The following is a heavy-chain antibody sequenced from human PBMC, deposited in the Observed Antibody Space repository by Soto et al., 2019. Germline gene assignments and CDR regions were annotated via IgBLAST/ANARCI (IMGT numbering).Heavy chain of an antibody. J-gene: IGHJ4*02. CDR1: GFTFSSYA. D-gene: IGHD5-12*01. CDR2: ISYDGSNK. V-gene: IGHV3-30-3*01. CDR3: ARGIEMATIRAFDY. Sequence: QVQLVESGGGVVQPGRSLRLSCAASGFTFSSYAMHWVRQAPGKGLEWVAVISYDGSNKYYADSVKGRFTISRDNSKNTLDLQMNSLRAEETAVYYCARGIEMATIRAFDYWGQGTLVTVSS.